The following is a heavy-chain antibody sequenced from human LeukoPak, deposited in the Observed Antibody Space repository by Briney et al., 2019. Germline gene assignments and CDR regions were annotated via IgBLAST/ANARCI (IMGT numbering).Heavy chain of an antibody. CDR3: TRGNLAAASGIAARPVDY. D-gene: IGHD6-6*01. V-gene: IGHV3-49*03. CDR1: GFTFGDYA. CDR2: IRSKAYGGTT. J-gene: IGHJ4*02. Sequence: GGSLRLSCTASGFTFGDYAMSRFRQAPGKGLEWVGFIRSKAYGGTTEYAASVKGRFTISRDDSKSIAYLQMNSLKTEDTAVYYCTRGNLAAASGIAARPVDYWGQGTLVTVSS.